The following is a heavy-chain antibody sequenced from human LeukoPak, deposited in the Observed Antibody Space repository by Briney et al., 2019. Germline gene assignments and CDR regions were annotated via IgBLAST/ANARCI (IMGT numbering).Heavy chain of an antibody. CDR2: ISYDGSNK. CDR3: ARGYGGYYYYGMDV. D-gene: IGHD5-12*01. CDR1: GFTFSSYA. Sequence: GGSLRLSCAASGFTFSSYAMHWVRQAPGKGLEWVAVISYDGSNKYYADSVKGRFTISRDNSKNTLYLQMNSLRAEDTAVYYCARGYGGYYYYGMDVWGKGTTVTVSS. V-gene: IGHV3-30*04. J-gene: IGHJ6*04.